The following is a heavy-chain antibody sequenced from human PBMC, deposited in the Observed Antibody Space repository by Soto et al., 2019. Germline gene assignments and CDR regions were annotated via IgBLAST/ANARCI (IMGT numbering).Heavy chain of an antibody. D-gene: IGHD2-2*02. V-gene: IGHV3-23*01. CDR2: ISGSGGST. J-gene: IGHJ6*02. CDR3: AKDAKGYCSSTSCYKAGKYYYGMDV. CDR1: GFTFSSYA. Sequence: PGGSLRLSCAASGFTFSSYAMSWVRQAPGKGLESVSAISGSGGSTYYADSVKGRFTISRDNSKNTLYLQMNSLRAEDTAVYYCAKDAKGYCSSTSCYKAGKYYYGMDVWGQGTTVTVSS.